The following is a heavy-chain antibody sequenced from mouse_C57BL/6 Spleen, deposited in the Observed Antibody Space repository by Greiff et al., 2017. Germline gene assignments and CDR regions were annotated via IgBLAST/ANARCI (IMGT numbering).Heavy chain of an antibody. CDR3: ARRSLAPYAMDY. V-gene: IGHV5-12*01. CDR2: ISNGGGST. Sequence: EVQLVESGGGLVQPGGSLKLSCAASGFTFSDYYMYWVRQTPEKRLEWVAYISNGGGSTYYPDTVKGRFTISRDNAKNTLYLQMSRLKSEDTAMYYCARRSLAPYAMDYWGQGTSVTVSS. CDR1: GFTFSDYY. J-gene: IGHJ4*01. D-gene: IGHD1-3*01.